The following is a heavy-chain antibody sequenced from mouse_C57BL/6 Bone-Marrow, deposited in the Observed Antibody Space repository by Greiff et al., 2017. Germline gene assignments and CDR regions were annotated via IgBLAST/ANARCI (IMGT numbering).Heavy chain of an antibody. V-gene: IGHV1-55*01. CDR1: GYTFTSYW. Sequence: VQLQQPGAELVKPGASVKMSCKASGYTFTSYWITWVKQRPGQGLEWIGDIYPGSGSTNYNEKFKSKATLTVDPSSSTAYMQLSSLTSEDAAVYYCARAWGVRWFFAYWGQGTLVTVSA. J-gene: IGHJ3*01. CDR2: IYPGSGST. D-gene: IGHD2-3*01. CDR3: ARAWGVRWFFAY.